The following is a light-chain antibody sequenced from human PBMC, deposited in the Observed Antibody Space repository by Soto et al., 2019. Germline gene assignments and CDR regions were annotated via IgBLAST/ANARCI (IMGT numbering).Light chain of an antibody. Sequence: QSVLTQSPSASASLGASVKLTCTLSSGHSSYAIAWHQQQPEKGPRYLMRVNSDGSHIKGDGIPDRFSGSSSGAERYLTISSLQSEDEADYYCQTWDTGIYVVFGGGTKLTVL. CDR2: VNSDGSH. CDR1: SGHSSYA. CDR3: QTWDTGIYVV. V-gene: IGLV4-69*01. J-gene: IGLJ2*01.